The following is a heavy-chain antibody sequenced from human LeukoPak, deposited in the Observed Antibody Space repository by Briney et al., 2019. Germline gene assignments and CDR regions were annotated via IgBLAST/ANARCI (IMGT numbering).Heavy chain of an antibody. V-gene: IGHV3-30*04. CDR2: ISYDGSNK. CDR1: GYTFSSYA. CDR3: ARDLGGEDYYGMDV. D-gene: IGHD3-10*01. J-gene: IGHJ6*02. Sequence: PGGSLRLSCAASGYTFSSYAMHWVRQAQGKGLEWVAVISYDGSNKYYADSVKGRFTISRDNSKNTLYLQMNSLRAEDTAVYYCARDLGGEDYYGMDVWGQGTTVTVSS.